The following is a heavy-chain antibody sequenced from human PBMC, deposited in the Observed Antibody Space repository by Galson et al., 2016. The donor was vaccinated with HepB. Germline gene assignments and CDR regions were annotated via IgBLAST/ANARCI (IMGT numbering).Heavy chain of an antibody. CDR3: VKTQGCGTGWYGMDV. J-gene: IGHJ6*02. CDR1: GFTFSTYG. V-gene: IGHV3-23*01. D-gene: IGHD6-19*01. CDR2: ISGSGDST. Sequence: SLRLSCAASGFTFSTYGMHWVRQAPGEGLEWVSVISGSGDSTYYADSVKGRFTTSRDNFKSTLSLQMNSLRAKDTAVYYCVKTQGCGTGWYGMDVWGQGTTVTVSS.